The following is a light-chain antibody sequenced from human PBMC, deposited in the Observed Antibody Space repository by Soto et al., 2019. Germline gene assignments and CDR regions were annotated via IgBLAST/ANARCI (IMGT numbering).Light chain of an antibody. Sequence: EIVMTQSPATLSVSPGERATLSCRASQSISSNLAWYQQKPGQAPRLLIYGASTRATGIPARFSGSGSETEFTLTISSLQSKDFAVYYCQQYNNWPYTFGQGTKLEIK. CDR1: QSISSN. CDR3: QQYNNWPYT. CDR2: GAS. J-gene: IGKJ2*01. V-gene: IGKV3-15*01.